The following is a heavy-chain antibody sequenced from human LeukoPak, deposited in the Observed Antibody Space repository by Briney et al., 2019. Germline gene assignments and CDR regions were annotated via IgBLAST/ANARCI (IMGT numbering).Heavy chain of an antibody. J-gene: IGHJ5*02. CDR1: GGSVSSGDFY. D-gene: IGHD1-1*01. V-gene: IGHV4-30-4*01. CDR3: ARDPDNSYEWGPFDP. Sequence: SETLSLTCTVSGGSVSSGDFYWNWIRQPPGKGLEWIGYIYYSGSTYYNPSLKSRVTISVDTSKNQFSLHLESVTPEDTAVYYCARDPDNSYEWGPFDPWGQGTLVTVSS. CDR2: IYYSGST.